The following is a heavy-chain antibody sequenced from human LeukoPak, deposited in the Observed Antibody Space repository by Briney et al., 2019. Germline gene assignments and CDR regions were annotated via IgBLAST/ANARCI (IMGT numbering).Heavy chain of an antibody. V-gene: IGHV3-30-3*01. CDR1: GFTFSSYA. CDR3: AKDSSSWYYFDY. D-gene: IGHD6-13*01. J-gene: IGHJ4*02. Sequence: GGSLRLSCAASGFTFSSYAMHWVRQAPGKGLEWVAVISYDGSNKYYADSVKGRFTISRDNSKNTLYLQMNSLRAEDTAVYYCAKDSSSWYYFDYWGQGTLVTVSS. CDR2: ISYDGSNK.